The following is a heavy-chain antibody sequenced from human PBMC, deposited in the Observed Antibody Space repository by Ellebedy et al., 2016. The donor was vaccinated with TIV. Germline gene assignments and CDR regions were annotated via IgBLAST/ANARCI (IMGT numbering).Heavy chain of an antibody. J-gene: IGHJ4*02. CDR2: INPSGGPP. V-gene: IGHV1-46*01. CDR1: GYTFRNHY. D-gene: IGHD3-9*01. CDR3: GRATPRYFDVVTGYGLVDF. Sequence: AASVKVSCKASGYTFRNHYLHWVRQAPGQGLEWMGVINPSGGPPRYAQKFQGRVTLTTDTSTSAVYMELSTLNSEDPAVYYCGRATPRYFDVVTGYGLVDFWGLGTLVAVSS.